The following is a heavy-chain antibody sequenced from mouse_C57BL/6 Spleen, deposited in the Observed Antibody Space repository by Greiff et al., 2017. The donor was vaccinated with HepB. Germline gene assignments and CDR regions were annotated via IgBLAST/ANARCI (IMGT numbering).Heavy chain of an antibody. CDR1: GFTFSDYG. Sequence: EVKVVESGGGLVKPGGSLKLSCAASGFTFSDYGMHWVRQAPEKGLEWVAYISSGSSTIYYADTVKGRFTISRDNAKNTLFLQMTSLRSEDTAMYYCARPEAAQVFAYWGQGTLVTVSA. J-gene: IGHJ3*01. CDR2: ISSGSSTI. CDR3: ARPEAAQVFAY. V-gene: IGHV5-17*01. D-gene: IGHD3-2*02.